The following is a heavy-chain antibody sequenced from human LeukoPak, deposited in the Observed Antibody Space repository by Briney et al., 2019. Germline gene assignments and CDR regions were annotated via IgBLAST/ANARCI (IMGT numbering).Heavy chain of an antibody. J-gene: IGHJ4*02. D-gene: IGHD3-10*01. CDR1: GGSFSGYY. V-gene: IGHV4-34*01. Sequence: PSETLSLTCAVYGGSFSGYYWSWIRQPPGKGLEWIGEINHSGSTNYNPSLKSRVTISVDTSKNQFSLKLSSVTAADTAVYYCARESAGSGSYYTNFDYWGQGTLVTVSS. CDR3: ARESAGSGSYYTNFDY. CDR2: INHSGST.